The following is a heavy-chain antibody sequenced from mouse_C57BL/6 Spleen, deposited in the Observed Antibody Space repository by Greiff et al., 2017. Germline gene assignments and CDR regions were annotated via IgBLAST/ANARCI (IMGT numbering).Heavy chain of an antibody. CDR1: GFSLTSYG. CDR3: AKRDYYGSSYWFAY. Sequence: VQLKESGPGLVAPSQSLSITCNVSGFSLTSYGVDWVRQPPGKGLEWLGGIWGGGSTTYNSPHMSRLSISKDNTKSQVFLIMNSLQTDDTAMFYCAKRDYYGSSYWFAYWGQGTLVTVSA. V-gene: IGHV2-9*01. J-gene: IGHJ3*01. CDR2: IWGGGST. D-gene: IGHD1-1*01.